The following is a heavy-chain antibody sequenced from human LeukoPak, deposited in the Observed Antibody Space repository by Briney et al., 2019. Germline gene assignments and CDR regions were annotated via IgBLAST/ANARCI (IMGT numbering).Heavy chain of an antibody. CDR2: ISWNSGDI. V-gene: IGHV3-9*01. Sequence: GGSLRLSCAASGFIFGEYAMHWVRQAPGKGLEWVSGISWNSGDIGYADSVKGRFTISRDNAKNSLYLQLNSLRPEDTAFYYCVKEVVRRAQYFDYWGQGDLVTVSS. CDR1: GFIFGEYA. J-gene: IGHJ4*02. CDR3: VKEVVRRAQYFDY. D-gene: IGHD3-10*01.